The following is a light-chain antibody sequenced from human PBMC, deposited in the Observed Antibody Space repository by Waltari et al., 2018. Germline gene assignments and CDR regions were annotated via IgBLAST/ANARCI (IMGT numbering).Light chain of an antibody. J-gene: IGKJ4*01. Sequence: DIQMTQSPSSLSASVGDRVTITCRASQTINKYVNWYQQKPRQAPKVLISVVSYLHTGVPSRFRGSGSGKDFTLPISSLQPEDFATYYCQQSDSLPLTFAGGTKVEIK. V-gene: IGKV1-39*01. CDR2: VVS. CDR1: QTINKY. CDR3: QQSDSLPLT.